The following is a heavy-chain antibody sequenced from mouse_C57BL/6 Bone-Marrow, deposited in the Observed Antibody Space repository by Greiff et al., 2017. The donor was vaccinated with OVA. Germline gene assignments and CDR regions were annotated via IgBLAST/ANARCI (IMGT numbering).Heavy chain of an antibody. J-gene: IGHJ1*03. D-gene: IGHD1-1*01. CDR2: ISYDGSN. V-gene: IGHV3-6*01. CDR3: ARDPFYYYGSRYWYFDV. Sequence: EVQVVESGPGLVKPSQSLSLTCSVTGYSITSGYYWNWIRQFPGNKLEWMGYISYDGSNNYNPSLKNRISITRDTSKNQFFLKLNSVTTEDTATYYCARDPFYYYGSRYWYFDVWGTGTTVTVSS. CDR1: GYSITSGYY.